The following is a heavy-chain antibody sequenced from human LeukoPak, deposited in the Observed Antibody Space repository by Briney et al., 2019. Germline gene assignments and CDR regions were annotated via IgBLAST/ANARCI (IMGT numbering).Heavy chain of an antibody. CDR2: IRYDGSNK. Sequence: GGSLRLSCAASGFTFSSYGMHWVRQAPGKGLEWVAFIRYDGSNKYYADSVKGRFTTSRDNSKNTLYLQMNSLRAEDTAVYYCAKGRYSGYDPEGTWGQGTLVTVSS. CDR3: AKGRYSGYDPEGT. V-gene: IGHV3-30*02. D-gene: IGHD5-12*01. J-gene: IGHJ5*02. CDR1: GFTFSSYG.